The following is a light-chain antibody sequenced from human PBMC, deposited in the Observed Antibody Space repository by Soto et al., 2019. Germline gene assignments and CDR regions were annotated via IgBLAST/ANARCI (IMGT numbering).Light chain of an antibody. Sequence: EIVMTQSPATLSVSPGGRATLSCMASPSMSSHLAWYQQKPGQSPRLLISGASARATGIPARFSGSGSGTEFTLSITSLQSEDFAVYYCQLYSHWPVTFGRGTKVDIK. J-gene: IGKJ4*01. CDR3: QLYSHWPVT. V-gene: IGKV3-15*01. CDR2: GAS. CDR1: PSMSSH.